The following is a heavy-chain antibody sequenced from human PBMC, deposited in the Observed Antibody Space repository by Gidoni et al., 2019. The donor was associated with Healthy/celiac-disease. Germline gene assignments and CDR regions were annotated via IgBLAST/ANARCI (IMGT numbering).Heavy chain of an antibody. J-gene: IGHJ5*02. CDR3: ARGRIVVVPAAGGWFDP. Sequence: QVQLQQWGAGLLKPPETLSLTCAVYGGSFRAYYWSWIRQPPGKGLEWIGDINNSGSTNYNPSLKSRVTISVDTSKNQFSLKLSSVTAADTAVYYCARGRIVVVPAAGGWFDPWGQGTLVTASS. CDR1: GGSFRAYY. V-gene: IGHV4-34*01. CDR2: INNSGST. D-gene: IGHD2-2*01.